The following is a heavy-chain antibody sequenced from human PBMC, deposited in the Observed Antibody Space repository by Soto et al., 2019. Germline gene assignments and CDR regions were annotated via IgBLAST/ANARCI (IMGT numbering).Heavy chain of an antibody. CDR2: IYSGGST. V-gene: IGHV3-53*02. J-gene: IGHJ6*02. Sequence: EVQLVETGGGLIQPGGSLRLSCAASGFTVSSNYMSWVRQAPGKGLEWVSVIYSGGSTYYADSVKGRFTISRDNSKNTLYLQMNSLRAEDTAVYYCARVLNYYYGMDVWGQGTTVTVSS. CDR1: GFTVSSNY. CDR3: ARVLNYYYGMDV.